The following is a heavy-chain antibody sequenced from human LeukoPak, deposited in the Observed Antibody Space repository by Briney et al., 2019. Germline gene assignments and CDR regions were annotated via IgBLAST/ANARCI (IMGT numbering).Heavy chain of an antibody. V-gene: IGHV4-59*01. CDR3: ARQGSGNYHYHGMDV. J-gene: IGHJ6*02. CDR2: IYYSGST. CDR1: GGSISSYY. Sequence: PETLSLTCTVSGGSISSYYWSWIRQPPGKGLEWIGYIYYSGSTNYNPSLKSRVTIAVDTSKNQFSLKLRSVSAADTAVYYWARQGSGNYHYHGMDVWGQGTTVTVSS. D-gene: IGHD3-10*01.